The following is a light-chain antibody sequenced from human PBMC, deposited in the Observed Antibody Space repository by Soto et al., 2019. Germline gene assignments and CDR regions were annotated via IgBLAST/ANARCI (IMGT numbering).Light chain of an antibody. J-gene: IGLJ2*01. CDR3: SSYTRSTTLL. CDR1: SNDVGCYNC. V-gene: IGLV2-14*03. Sequence: HSVLTQPASVSGSPGQSITISCTGTSNDVGCYNCVSWYQQLPGKAPKLIIYDVSNRPSGVSNRFSGSKPGNTSSLTISGLQPEDEANYYCSSYTRSTTLLFGGGTQLTVL. CDR2: DVS.